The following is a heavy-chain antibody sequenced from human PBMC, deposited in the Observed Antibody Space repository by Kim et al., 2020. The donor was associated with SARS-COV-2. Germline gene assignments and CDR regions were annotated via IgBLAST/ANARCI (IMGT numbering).Heavy chain of an antibody. V-gene: IGHV4-39*01. D-gene: IGHD3-9*01. Sequence: SETLSLTCTVSGGSISSSSYYWGWIRQPPGKGLEWIGSIYYSGSTYYNPSLKSRVTISVDTSKNQFSLKLSSVTAADTAVYYCARRSASYLRYFDWLSRTSFDYWGQGTLVTVSS. CDR2: IYYSGST. J-gene: IGHJ4*02. CDR3: ARRSASYLRYFDWLSRTSFDY. CDR1: GGSISSSSYY.